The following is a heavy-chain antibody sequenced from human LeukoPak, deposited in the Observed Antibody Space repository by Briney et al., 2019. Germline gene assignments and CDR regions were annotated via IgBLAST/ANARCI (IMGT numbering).Heavy chain of an antibody. CDR1: GFTVSSNY. J-gene: IGHJ3*02. D-gene: IGHD5-18*01. CDR2: IYSGGST. Sequence: PGGSLRLSCAASGFTVSSNYMSWVRQAPGKGLEWVSVIYSGGSTYYADSVKGRSTISRDNSKNTLYLQMNSLRAEDTAVYYCARWGYSYGIDIWGQGTMVTVSS. V-gene: IGHV3-66*01. CDR3: ARWGYSYGIDI.